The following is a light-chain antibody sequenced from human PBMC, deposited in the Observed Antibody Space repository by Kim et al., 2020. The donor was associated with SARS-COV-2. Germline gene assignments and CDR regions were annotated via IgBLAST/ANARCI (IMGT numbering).Light chain of an antibody. V-gene: IGLV3-19*01. CDR1: SLRKYY. CDR3: NSRDSRGNHFWV. CDR2: GKN. Sequence: LGQTVKITCQGDSLRKYYASWYQQKPGQAPVLVIFGKNDRPSGIPDRFSGSNSGDTSSLTITGAQAEDEADYYCNSRDSRGNHFWVFGGGTKLTVL. J-gene: IGLJ3*02.